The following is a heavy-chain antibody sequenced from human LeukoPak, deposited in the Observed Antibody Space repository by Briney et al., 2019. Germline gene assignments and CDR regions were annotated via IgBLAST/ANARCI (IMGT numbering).Heavy chain of an antibody. CDR2: ITYDGYYK. CDR3: ARDLSPVVRASPMGY. CDR1: GXXXTXXG. Sequence: GGSLRLSCAASGXXXTXXGXXXXXXSXGXXLXXVXXITYDGYYKYYSDSVKGRFTISSDTSKNTLYLQMNSLRAEDTAVYYCARDLSPVVRASPMGYWGQGTLVTVSS. J-gene: IGHJ4*02. V-gene: IGHV3-30*03. D-gene: IGHD3-10*01.